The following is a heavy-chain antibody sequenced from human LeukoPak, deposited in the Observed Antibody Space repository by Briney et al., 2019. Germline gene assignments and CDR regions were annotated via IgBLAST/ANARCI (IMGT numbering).Heavy chain of an antibody. Sequence: PGGSLRLSCAASGFTVSTNYMSWVRQAPGKGLEWVSVIYSGGSTYYADSVKGRFTISRDNSKNTLYLQMNSLRAEDTAVYYCTRAPELEQDYWGQGTLATVSS. CDR3: TRAPELEQDY. J-gene: IGHJ4*02. CDR2: IYSGGST. V-gene: IGHV3-53*01. D-gene: IGHD1/OR15-1a*01. CDR1: GFTVSTNY.